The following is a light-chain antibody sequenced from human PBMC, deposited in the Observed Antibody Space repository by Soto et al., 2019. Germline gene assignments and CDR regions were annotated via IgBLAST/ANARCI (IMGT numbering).Light chain of an antibody. CDR1: SSDVGGHNY. J-gene: IGLJ1*01. CDR3: CSYAGSYTYV. CDR2: SVS. V-gene: IGLV2-11*01. Sequence: QAVLTQPRSVSGSPGQSVTISCTGTSSDVGGHNYVSWYQRYPGKAPRLLLSSVSKRPSGVPDRFSGSKSGNTASLTISGLQAEDEADYYCCSYAGSYTYVFGTGTKVTVL.